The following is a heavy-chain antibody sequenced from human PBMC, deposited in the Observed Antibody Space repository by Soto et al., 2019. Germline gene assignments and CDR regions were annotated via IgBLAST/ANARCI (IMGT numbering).Heavy chain of an antibody. J-gene: IGHJ6*02. CDR3: ASTYYYGSGSYYPRPYYYYYYGMDV. CDR1: GGTFSSYA. V-gene: IGHV1-69*13. CDR2: VIPIFGTA. D-gene: IGHD3-10*01. Sequence: SVKVSCKASGGTFSSYAISWVRQAPGQGLEWMGGVIPIFGTANYAQKFQGRVTITADESTSTAYMELSSLRSEDTAVYYCASTYYYGSGSYYPRPYYYYYYGMDVWGQGTTVTVSS.